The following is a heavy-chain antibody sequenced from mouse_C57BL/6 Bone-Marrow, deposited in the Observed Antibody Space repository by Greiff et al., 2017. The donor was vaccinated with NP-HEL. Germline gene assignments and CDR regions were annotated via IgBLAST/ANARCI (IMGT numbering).Heavy chain of an antibody. CDR2: IDPENGDT. V-gene: IGHV14-4*01. CDR3: TTYMVTTDY. Sequence: EVQRVESGAELVRPGASVKLSCTASGFNIKDDYMHWVKQRPEQGLEWIGWIDPENGDTEYASKFQGKATITADTSSNTAYLQLSSLTSEDTAGYYCTTYMVTTDYWGQGTTLTVSS. CDR1: GFNIKDDY. D-gene: IGHD2-2*01. J-gene: IGHJ2*01.